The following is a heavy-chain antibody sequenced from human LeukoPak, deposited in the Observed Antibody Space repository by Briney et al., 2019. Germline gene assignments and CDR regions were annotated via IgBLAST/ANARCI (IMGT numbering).Heavy chain of an antibody. CDR2: IDSSGDYI. Sequence: GGSLRLSCAASGFTFSTYGMNWVRQAPGKGLEWVSSIDSSGDYIYYADSMKGRFTISRDNAKNSLYLQMNSLRAEDTAVYYCAREQLPERYFDLWGRGTLVTVSS. D-gene: IGHD2-2*01. CDR1: GFTFSTYG. V-gene: IGHV3-21*01. J-gene: IGHJ2*01. CDR3: AREQLPERYFDL.